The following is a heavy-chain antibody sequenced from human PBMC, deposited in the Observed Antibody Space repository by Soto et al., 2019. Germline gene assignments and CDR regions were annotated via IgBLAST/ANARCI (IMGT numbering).Heavy chain of an antibody. CDR2: IDTSGIIT. D-gene: IGHD6-13*01. V-gene: IGHV3-74*01. CDR3: AKDSWYFDL. J-gene: IGHJ4*02. Sequence: GGSLRLSCEASGFIFTNFWMHWVRHVPGKGLVWVSRIDTSGIITSYADSVKGRFTISRDNAKNTVSLQMNRLRAEDTCVYYCAKDSWYFDLWSQGSLVTVSS. CDR1: GFIFTNFW.